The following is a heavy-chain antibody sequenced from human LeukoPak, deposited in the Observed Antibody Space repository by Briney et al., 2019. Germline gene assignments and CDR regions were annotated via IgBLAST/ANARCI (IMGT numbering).Heavy chain of an antibody. V-gene: IGHV4-4*02. CDR3: ARKYSSGRFDAFDI. CDR2: IYHSGST. Sequence: SETLSLTCAVSGGSISSSNWWSWVRPPPGKGLEWIGEIYHSGSTNYNPSLKSRVTISVDKSKNQFSLKLSSVTAADTAVYYCARKYSSGRFDAFDIWGQGTMVTVSS. D-gene: IGHD6-19*01. CDR1: GGSISSSNW. J-gene: IGHJ3*02.